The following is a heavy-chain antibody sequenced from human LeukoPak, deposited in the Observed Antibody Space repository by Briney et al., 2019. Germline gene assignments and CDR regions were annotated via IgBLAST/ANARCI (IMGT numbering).Heavy chain of an antibody. J-gene: IGHJ4*02. V-gene: IGHV3-23*01. CDR3: AKDVGKWESLHFFDY. CDR2: ISGSGAST. Sequence: GGSLRLSCLTSGFTLSTNAMSWVRQAPGKGLEWISGISGSGASTYYADSVKGRFTISRDDSRNTLYLQMNSLRGDDTVVYYCAKDVGKWESLHFFDYWGQGTLVTVSS. D-gene: IGHD1-26*01. CDR1: GFTLSTNA.